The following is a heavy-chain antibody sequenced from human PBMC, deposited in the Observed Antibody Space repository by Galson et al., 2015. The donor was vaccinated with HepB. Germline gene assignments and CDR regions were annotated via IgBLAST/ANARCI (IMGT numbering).Heavy chain of an antibody. V-gene: IGHV1-69*13. CDR2: IIPIFGTA. CDR3: ARGLRGEEKDAFDI. D-gene: IGHD3-10*01. CDR1: GGTFSSYA. J-gene: IGHJ3*02. Sequence: SVKVSCKASGGTFSSYAISWVRQAPGQGLEWMGGIIPIFGTANYAQKFQGRVTITADESTSTAYMELSSLRSEDTAVYYCARGLRGEEKDAFDIWGQGTMVTVSS.